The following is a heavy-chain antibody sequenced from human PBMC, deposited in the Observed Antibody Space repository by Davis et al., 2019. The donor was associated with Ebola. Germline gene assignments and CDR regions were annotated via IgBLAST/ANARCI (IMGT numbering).Heavy chain of an antibody. J-gene: IGHJ3*02. Sequence: SETLSLTCTVSGGSISSSSYYWGWIRQPPGKGLEWIGSIYYSGSTYYNPSLKSRVTISVDTSKNQFSLKLSSVTAADTAVYYCARAEDDYGDYLDALDIWGQGTMVTVSS. CDR3: ARAEDDYGDYLDALDI. CDR1: GGSISSSSYY. V-gene: IGHV4-39*01. D-gene: IGHD4-17*01. CDR2: IYYSGST.